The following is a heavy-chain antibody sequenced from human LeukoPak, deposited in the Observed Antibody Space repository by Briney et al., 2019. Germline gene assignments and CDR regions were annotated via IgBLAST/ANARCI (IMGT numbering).Heavy chain of an antibody. Sequence: NPSQTLSLTCTVSGGSISSGSYYWSWIRQPAGKGLEWIGRIYTSGSTNYNPSLKSRVTISVDTSKNQFSLKLGSVTAADTAVYYCARVGGYGGTDIGDYWGQGTLVTVSS. V-gene: IGHV4-61*02. CDR1: GGSISSGSYY. J-gene: IGHJ4*02. CDR3: ARVGGYGGTDIGDY. CDR2: IYTSGST. D-gene: IGHD5-12*01.